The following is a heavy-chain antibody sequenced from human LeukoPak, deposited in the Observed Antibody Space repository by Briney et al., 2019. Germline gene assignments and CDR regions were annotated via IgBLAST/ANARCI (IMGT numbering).Heavy chain of an antibody. D-gene: IGHD1-26*01. Sequence: SETLSLTCAVYGGSFSGYYWSWIRQPPGKGLEWIGEINHSGSTNYNPSLKSRVIISVDTSKNQFSLKLSSVTAADTAIYYCARVVVGATSFDYWGQGTLVTVSS. J-gene: IGHJ4*02. CDR1: GGSFSGYY. V-gene: IGHV4-34*01. CDR3: ARVVVGATSFDY. CDR2: INHSGST.